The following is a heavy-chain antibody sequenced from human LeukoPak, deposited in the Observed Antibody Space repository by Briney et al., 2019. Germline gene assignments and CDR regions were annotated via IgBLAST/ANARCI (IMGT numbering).Heavy chain of an antibody. D-gene: IGHD3-10*01. V-gene: IGHV1-58*01. CDR1: GFTLINSA. CDR3: AAGDTLVRGVIIPFAP. J-gene: IGHJ5*02. Sequence: GTSVKVSCKASGFTLINSAVQWVRQARGQRLEWVGWIIVGSGQTRYAQKFQERDTITRDMSTSTAFLELSSLRSEDSAVYYCAAGDTLVRGVIIPFAPWGQGTLVTVSS. CDR2: IIVGSGQT.